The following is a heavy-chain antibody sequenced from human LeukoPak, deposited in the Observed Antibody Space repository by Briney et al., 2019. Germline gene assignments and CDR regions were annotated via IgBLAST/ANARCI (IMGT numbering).Heavy chain of an antibody. D-gene: IGHD2-2*01. CDR1: GYSFILYG. Sequence: SVKVSCKTSGYSFILYGISWVRQPPGQGLECMGGLIPIFGTANYAQKFQGRVTITAAESTSTAYIELSSLRSEDTAVYYCARDTRHRYCSSTICYRGWLDPWGQGTLVTVSS. J-gene: IGHJ5*02. CDR2: LIPIFGTA. V-gene: IGHV1-69*13. CDR3: ARDTRHRYCSSTICYRGWLDP.